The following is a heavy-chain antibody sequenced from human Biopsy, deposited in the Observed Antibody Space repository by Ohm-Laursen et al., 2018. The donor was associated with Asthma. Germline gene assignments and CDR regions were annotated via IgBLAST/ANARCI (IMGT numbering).Heavy chain of an antibody. V-gene: IGHV3-30-3*01. J-gene: IGHJ4*02. Sequence: SLRLSCAASRFTYEMHWVRQAPGKGLEWVAVISYDGSSIYYADSVKGRFTISRDNSKNTLSLQMNSLTAEDTAVYYCAREGVAGTHIEDWGQGTLVTISS. CDR1: RFTYE. CDR3: AREGVAGTHIED. CDR2: ISYDGSSI. D-gene: IGHD6-19*01.